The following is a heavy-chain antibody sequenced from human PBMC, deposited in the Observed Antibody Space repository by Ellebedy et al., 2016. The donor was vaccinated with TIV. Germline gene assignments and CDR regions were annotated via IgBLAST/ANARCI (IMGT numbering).Heavy chain of an antibody. Sequence: GESLKISCAASGFTFGPYAMNWVRQAPGKGLEWVSHISGSSLTKMYADSVVGRFTISRDNAKNSLYLQMDSLRVEDTAVYYCARDMAWGNERMNDAFDIWGQGTMVTVSS. CDR1: GFTFGPYA. CDR2: ISGSSLTK. D-gene: IGHD7-27*01. J-gene: IGHJ3*02. CDR3: ARDMAWGNERMNDAFDI. V-gene: IGHV3-48*04.